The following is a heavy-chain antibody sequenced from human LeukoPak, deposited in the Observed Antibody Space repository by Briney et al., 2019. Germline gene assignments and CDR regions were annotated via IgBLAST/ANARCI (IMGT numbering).Heavy chain of an antibody. J-gene: IGHJ4*02. V-gene: IGHV1-2*04. Sequence: ASVKVSCKASGYTFTGYYMHWVRQAPGQGLEWMGWINPNSGGTNYAQEFQGWVTMTRDTSISTAYMELSRLRSDDTAVYYCAREEGSSLAYLDYWGQGTLVTVSS. D-gene: IGHD6-13*01. CDR2: INPNSGGT. CDR1: GYTFTGYY. CDR3: AREEGSSLAYLDY.